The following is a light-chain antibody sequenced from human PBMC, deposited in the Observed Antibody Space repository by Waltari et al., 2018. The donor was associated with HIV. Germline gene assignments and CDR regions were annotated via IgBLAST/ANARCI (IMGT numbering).Light chain of an antibody. CDR3: QQYDSGPRGIT. Sequence: EIVMTQSPPTMSVSPGQRVTLSCSASQSISAKVAWYQQRPGQAPRLLIYEAATRPTGIPARFSGSGSGTEFTLTSSSLQSEDFATYFCQQYDSGPRGITFGQGTMLEIK. V-gene: IGKV3-15*01. CDR1: QSISAK. CDR2: EAA. J-gene: IGKJ2*01.